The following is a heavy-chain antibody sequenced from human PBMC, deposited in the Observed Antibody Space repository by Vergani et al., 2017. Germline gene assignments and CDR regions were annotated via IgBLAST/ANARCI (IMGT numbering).Heavy chain of an antibody. Sequence: VQLVESGGGLVQPGGSLRLSCAASGFTVSSNYMSWVRQAPGKGLEWVAVTWYDGNNKQYADSVKGRFTISRDNSKSTMYLQMNSLRDEDTGVYYCVRDLRLLYNRFDPWGQGTLVTVSS. CDR3: VRDLRLLYNRFDP. CDR1: GFTVSSNY. J-gene: IGHJ5*02. V-gene: IGHV3-33*08. D-gene: IGHD1-14*01. CDR2: TWYDGNNK.